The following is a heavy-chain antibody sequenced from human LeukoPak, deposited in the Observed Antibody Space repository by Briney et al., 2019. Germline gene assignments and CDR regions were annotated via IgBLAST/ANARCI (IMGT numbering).Heavy chain of an antibody. CDR3: ARGYAELTY. D-gene: IGHD1-26*01. J-gene: IGHJ4*02. Sequence: KPSETLSLTCAVYGGSFSGYYWSWIRQPAGKGLEWIGRIYASGSTNYNPSLKSRVTMSVDTSKNQFSLKLSSVTAADTAVYYCARGYAELTYWGQGSLVTVSS. CDR2: IYASGST. CDR1: GGSFSGYY. V-gene: IGHV4-59*10.